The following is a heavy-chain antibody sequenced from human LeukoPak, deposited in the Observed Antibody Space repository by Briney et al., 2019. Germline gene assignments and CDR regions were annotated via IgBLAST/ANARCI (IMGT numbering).Heavy chain of an antibody. CDR2: IIPILGIA. J-gene: IGHJ4*02. D-gene: IGHD6-19*01. CDR1: GGTFSSYA. Sequence: ASVKVSCKASGGTFSSYAISWVRQAPGQGLEWMGRIIPILGIANYAQKFQGRVTITADKSTSTAYMELSSLRSEDTAVYYCARDSNLSSGWYDEHRNFDYWGQGTLVTVSS. V-gene: IGHV1-69*04. CDR3: ARDSNLSSGWYDEHRNFDY.